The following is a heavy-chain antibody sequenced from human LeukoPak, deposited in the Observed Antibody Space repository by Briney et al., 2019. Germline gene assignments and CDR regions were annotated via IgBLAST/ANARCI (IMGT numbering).Heavy chain of an antibody. CDR3: VSPRGFSYGYFDY. CDR1: GGSISSSSAY. Sequence: ASETLSLTCTVSGGSISSSSAYWGWIRKPPGKGLEWIGSIYYSKNTYYNPSLKSRVTISADKSKNQFSLTLGSVSATDTAVYYCVSPRGFSYGYFDYWGQGTLVTVSS. V-gene: IGHV4-39*01. D-gene: IGHD5-18*01. J-gene: IGHJ4*02. CDR2: IYYSKNT.